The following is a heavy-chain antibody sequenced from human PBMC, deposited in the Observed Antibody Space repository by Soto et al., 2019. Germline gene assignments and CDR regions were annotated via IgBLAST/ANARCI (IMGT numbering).Heavy chain of an antibody. CDR1: GFTFSDYY. CDR3: PDLRVFSYYFDY. CDR2: IRSHRRTI. J-gene: IGHJ4*02. V-gene: IGHV3-49*03. Sequence: GGSLRLSCAASGFTFSDYYMSWIRQAPGKGLEWVSYIRSHRRTIDHAASVKGRSTISRDDSKSIAYLQMNSLKPEDTAVFYSPDLRVFSYYFDYWGQGTLVTVSS.